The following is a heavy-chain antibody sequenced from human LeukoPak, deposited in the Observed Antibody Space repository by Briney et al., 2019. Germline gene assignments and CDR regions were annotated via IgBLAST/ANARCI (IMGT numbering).Heavy chain of an antibody. V-gene: IGHV4-59*01. Sequence: SETLSLTCTVSGGSISSYYWSWIRQPPGKGLEWIGYIYYSGSTNYNPSLKSRVAISVDTSKNQFPLKLSSVTAADTAVYYCARRTGRLRGYDYWGQGTLVTVSS. CDR3: ARRTGRLRGYDY. D-gene: IGHD3-10*01. J-gene: IGHJ4*02. CDR2: IYYSGST. CDR1: GGSISSYY.